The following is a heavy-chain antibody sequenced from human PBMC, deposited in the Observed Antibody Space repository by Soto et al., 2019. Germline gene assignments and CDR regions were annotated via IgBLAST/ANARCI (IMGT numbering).Heavy chain of an antibody. CDR1: GGSFSGYY. J-gene: IGHJ4*02. CDR2: INHSGST. V-gene: IGHV4-34*01. D-gene: IGHD6-13*01. CDR3: ARQGGEATYSSSWYFDN. Sequence: SETLSLTCAVYGGSFSGYYWSWIRQPPGKGLEWIGEINHSGSTNYNPSLKSRVTISVDTSKSHFSLKLNSLTAADTAVYYCARQGGEATYSSSWYFDNWGQGTLVTVSS.